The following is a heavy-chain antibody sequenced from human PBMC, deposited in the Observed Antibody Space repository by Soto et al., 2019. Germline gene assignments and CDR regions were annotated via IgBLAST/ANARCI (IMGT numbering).Heavy chain of an antibody. V-gene: IGHV3-49*04. CDR1: GFTFGDYA. J-gene: IGHJ4*02. Sequence: GGSLRLSCTTFGFTFGDYAISWVRQAPEKGLEWVGLIKSRNYGGTTEYAASVKARFTISRDDSKSIAYLQMNSLKTEDTAVYYCTKTYYFDDWGQGTLVTVSS. CDR2: IKSRNYGGTT. CDR3: TKTYYFDD.